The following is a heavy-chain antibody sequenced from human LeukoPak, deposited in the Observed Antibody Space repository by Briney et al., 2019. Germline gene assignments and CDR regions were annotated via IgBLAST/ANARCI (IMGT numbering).Heavy chain of an antibody. CDR2: IYYSGST. J-gene: IGHJ5*02. CDR3: ARLKRYCSGGICTSWWFDP. CDR1: GDSISSTTYY. V-gene: IGHV4-39*07. D-gene: IGHD2-15*01. Sequence: SETLSLTCTVSGDSISSTTYYWGWIRQPPGKGLEWIGSIYYSGSTYYNPSLKSRVIISVDTSKNQFSLTLRPVTAADTAVYYCARLKRYCSGGICTSWWFDPWGQGTLVTVSS.